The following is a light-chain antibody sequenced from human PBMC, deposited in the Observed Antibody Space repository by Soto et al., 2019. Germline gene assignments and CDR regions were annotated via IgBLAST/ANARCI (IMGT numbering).Light chain of an antibody. V-gene: IGKV1-33*01. CDR1: QDISNY. Sequence: DIQMTQSPSSLSASVGDRVTITCQASQDISNYLHWYQQKPGKAPKLLIYGASNLETGVPSRFSGSGSGTDFTFTISRLQPQDSATYYCQQYDNLPPPFGQGTRLEIK. J-gene: IGKJ5*01. CDR3: QQYDNLPPP. CDR2: GAS.